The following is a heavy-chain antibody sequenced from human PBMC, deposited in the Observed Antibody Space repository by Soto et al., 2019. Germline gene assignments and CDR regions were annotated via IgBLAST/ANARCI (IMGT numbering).Heavy chain of an antibody. J-gene: IGHJ3*02. CDR1: GFTFSSYA. D-gene: IGHD3-22*01. V-gene: IGHV3-23*01. CDR3: AKESRYYDSSGYYQTSAFDI. CDR2: ISGSGGST. Sequence: GGSLRLSCAASGFTFSSYAMSWVRQAPGKGLEWVSAISGSGGSTYYADSVKGRFTISRDNSKNTLYLQMNSLRAEDTAVYYCAKESRYYDSSGYYQTSAFDIWGQGTMVTVSS.